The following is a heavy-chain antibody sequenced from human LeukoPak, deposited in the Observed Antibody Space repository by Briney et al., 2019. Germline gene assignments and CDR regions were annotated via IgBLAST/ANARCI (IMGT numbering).Heavy chain of an antibody. V-gene: IGHV4-59*08. CDR2: IYYSGST. CDR3: ARTNSGSYPRYYYYGMDV. D-gene: IGHD1-26*01. Sequence: SETLSLTCTVSGGSISSYYWSWIRQPPGKGLEWSGYIYYSGSTNYNPSLKSPVTISVHTSTNQFSLKLSSVTAPHTAVYYCARTNSGSYPRYYYYGMDVWGQGTTVTISS. CDR1: GGSISSYY. J-gene: IGHJ6*02.